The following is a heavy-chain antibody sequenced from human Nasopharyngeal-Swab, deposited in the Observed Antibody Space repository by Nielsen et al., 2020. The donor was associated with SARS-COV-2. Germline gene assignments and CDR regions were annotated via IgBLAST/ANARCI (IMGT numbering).Heavy chain of an antibody. CDR1: GFTFSSYA. Sequence: GGSLRLSCAASGFTFSSYAMSWVRQAPGKGLEWVSGISASGASTHYADSVKGRFTISRDDSKNTLYLQMNSLRAEDTALYYCAKIGEDTFDYWGQGTLVTVSS. J-gene: IGHJ4*02. CDR3: AKIGEDTFDY. D-gene: IGHD2-15*01. V-gene: IGHV3-23*01. CDR2: ISASGAST.